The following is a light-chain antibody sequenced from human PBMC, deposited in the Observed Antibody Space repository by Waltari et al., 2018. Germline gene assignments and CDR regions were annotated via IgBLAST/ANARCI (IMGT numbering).Light chain of an antibody. V-gene: IGKV1-5*01. Sequence: DIQMTQSPSTLSASLGDRVTITCRARQSSGSLLALYHQKPGKAPKLLIYDASSLESGVPSRLSGSGSGKEFTLTINSLQPDDFATYSCQQYYSYFTFGGGAKVEIK. J-gene: IGKJ4*01. CDR2: DAS. CDR1: QSSGSL. CDR3: QQYYSYFT.